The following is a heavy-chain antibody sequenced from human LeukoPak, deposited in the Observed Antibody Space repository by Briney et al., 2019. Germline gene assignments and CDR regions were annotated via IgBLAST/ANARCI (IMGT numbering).Heavy chain of an antibody. Sequence: GGSLRLSCTASGFTFSSYAMHWVRQAPGKGLEWVAVISYDGSNKYYADSVKGRFTISRDNSKNTLYPQMNSLRAEDTAVYYCAREGDGYNNFDYWGQGTLVTVSS. D-gene: IGHD5-24*01. CDR2: ISYDGSNK. CDR3: AREGDGYNNFDY. V-gene: IGHV3-30*04. J-gene: IGHJ4*02. CDR1: GFTFSSYA.